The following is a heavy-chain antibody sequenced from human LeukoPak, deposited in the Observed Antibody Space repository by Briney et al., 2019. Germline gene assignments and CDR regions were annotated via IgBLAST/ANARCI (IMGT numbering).Heavy chain of an antibody. D-gene: IGHD5-12*01. V-gene: IGHV1-2*02. J-gene: IGHJ4*02. CDR1: GYTFTGYA. CDR2: INPEKRDT. CDR3: AKKVRGPSHPLDF. Sequence: ASVKVSCKATGYTFTGYAIHWVRQAPGQGLEWMGWINPEKRDTGYAHKFQGRVTMTSDTSISTAYMELSSLRSDDTAVYYCAKKVRGPSHPLDFWGQGTLVTVSS.